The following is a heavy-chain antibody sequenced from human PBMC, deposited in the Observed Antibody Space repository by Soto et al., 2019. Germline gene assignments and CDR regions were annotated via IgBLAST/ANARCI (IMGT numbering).Heavy chain of an antibody. CDR3: VRDREAARPGWFDP. J-gene: IGHJ5*02. V-gene: IGHV1-18*04. D-gene: IGHD6-6*01. CDR1: GYTFTTYG. Sequence: ASVKVSCKASGYTFTTYGISWVRQAPGRGLEWMGWISAYNGNTKDAQKFQDRVTMTTDAITSTAYMELRSLTSDDTAVYYCVRDREAARPGWFDPWGQGTLVTSPQ. CDR2: ISAYNGNT.